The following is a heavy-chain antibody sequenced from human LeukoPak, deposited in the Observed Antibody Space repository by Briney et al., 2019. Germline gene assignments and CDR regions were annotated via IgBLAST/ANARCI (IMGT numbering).Heavy chain of an antibody. V-gene: IGHV3-74*01. CDR3: AREGSTDSSGSLGAFDI. CDR1: GYTFSSYW. Sequence: PGGSLRLSCAASGYTFSSYWMHWVRQAPGKGLVWVSRINSDGSSTSYADSVKGRFTISRDNAKNTLYLQMNSLRAEDTAVYYCAREGSTDSSGSLGAFDIWGQGTMVTVSS. D-gene: IGHD3-22*01. J-gene: IGHJ3*02. CDR2: INSDGSST.